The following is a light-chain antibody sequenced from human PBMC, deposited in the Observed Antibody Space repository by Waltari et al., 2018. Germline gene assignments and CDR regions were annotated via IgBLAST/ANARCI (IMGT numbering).Light chain of an antibody. CDR2: YDS. CDR3: LVWHSTIDHQGV. CDR1: NIWSKR. Sequence: SYVVTQSPSVSVAPGETARITCGGDNIWSKRVHWSQQRPGQAPLLVISYDSDRPSGIPERFSGSNSGNTATLTISWVEAEDEADYYCLVWHSTIDHQGVFGGGTKLTVL. J-gene: IGLJ2*01. V-gene: IGLV3-21*04.